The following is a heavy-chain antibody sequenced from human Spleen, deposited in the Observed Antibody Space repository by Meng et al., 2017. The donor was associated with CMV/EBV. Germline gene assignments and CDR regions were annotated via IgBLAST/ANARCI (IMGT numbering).Heavy chain of an antibody. V-gene: IGHV4-61*01. Sequence: SETLSLTCTVSGGSVSSGSYYWSWIRQPPGKGLEWIGYIYYSGSTNYNPSLKSRVTISVDTSKNQFSLKLSSVTAADTAVYYCARINWDYYFDYWGQGTLVTVSS. CDR1: GGSVSSGSYY. D-gene: IGHD1-26*01. CDR3: ARINWDYYFDY. J-gene: IGHJ4*02. CDR2: IYYSGST.